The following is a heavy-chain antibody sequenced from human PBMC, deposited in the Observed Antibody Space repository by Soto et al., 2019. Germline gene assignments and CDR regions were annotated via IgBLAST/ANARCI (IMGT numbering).Heavy chain of an antibody. D-gene: IGHD3-9*01. J-gene: IGHJ6*03. Sequence: EVQLVESGGGLVKPGGSLRLSCAASGFTFNDFSMNWVRQAAGKGPEWVSSIDTTSGYIYYADSVKGRFTISRDNAKNSLYLQMYSLRDDDTAVYHCGRDIGLYFRSGYMDVWGRGTAVTVSS. CDR1: GFTFNDFS. V-gene: IGHV3-21*01. CDR2: IDTTSGYI. CDR3: GRDIGLYFRSGYMDV.